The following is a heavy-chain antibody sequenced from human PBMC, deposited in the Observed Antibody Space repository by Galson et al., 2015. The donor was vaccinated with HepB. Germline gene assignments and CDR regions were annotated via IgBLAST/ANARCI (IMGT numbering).Heavy chain of an antibody. Sequence: FLRLSCAASGFTFNTYTMHWVRQAPGKGLEWVATISSAGTTQYYADSVRGRFTISRDNSQNILDLQMNTLRREDTAVYYCARDAMGRGSGSYSAFDYWGQGTLVTVSS. CDR1: GFTFNTYT. D-gene: IGHD1-26*01. V-gene: IGHV3-30-3*01. J-gene: IGHJ4*02. CDR2: ISSAGTTQ. CDR3: ARDAMGRGSGSYSAFDY.